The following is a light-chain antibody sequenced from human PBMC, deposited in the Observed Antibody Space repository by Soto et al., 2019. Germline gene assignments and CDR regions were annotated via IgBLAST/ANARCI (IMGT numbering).Light chain of an antibody. V-gene: IGKV1-5*01. CDR2: DAS. Sequence: DIQMTQSPSTLSASVGDRVTITCRASQSISCWLAWYQQKPGKAPKRLIYDASSLESGGPARFSGSGSGTEFTLTIRSLQPDDFATHNCQRMHSTASYTFGQGTKVDI. CDR3: QRMHSTASYT. CDR1: QSISCW. J-gene: IGKJ2*01.